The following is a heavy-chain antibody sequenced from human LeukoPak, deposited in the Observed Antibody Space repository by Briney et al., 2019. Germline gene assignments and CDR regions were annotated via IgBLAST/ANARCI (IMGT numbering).Heavy chain of an antibody. CDR2: ISYDGSNK. J-gene: IGHJ4*02. CDR3: ARGTSSSWYRELYFDY. CDR1: GFTFSSYA. Sequence: SGGSLRLSCAASGFTFSSYAMHWVRQAPGKGLEWVAVISYDGSNKYYADSVKGRFTISRDNSKNTLYLQMNSLRAEDTAVYYCARGTSSSWYRELYFDYWGQGTLVTVSS. D-gene: IGHD6-13*01. V-gene: IGHV3-30-3*01.